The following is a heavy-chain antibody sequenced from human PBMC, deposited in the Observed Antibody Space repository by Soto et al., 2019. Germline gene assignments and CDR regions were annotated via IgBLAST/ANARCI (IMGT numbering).Heavy chain of an antibody. CDR2: ISGSGSST. V-gene: IGHV3-23*01. J-gene: IGHJ5*02. D-gene: IGHD3-10*01. Sequence: GGSLRLSCAASGFTFSSYAMSWVRQAPGKGLEWVSAISGSGSSTSYADSVKGRFTISRDNAKNTLYLQMNSLRAEDTAVYYCASDPPEGLSIEYYYHLTTRSWGQGTLVTVSS. CDR3: ASDPPEGLSIEYYYHLTTRS. CDR1: GFTFSSYA.